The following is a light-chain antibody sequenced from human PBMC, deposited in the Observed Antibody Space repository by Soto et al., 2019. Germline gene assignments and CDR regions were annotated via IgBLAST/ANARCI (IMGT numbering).Light chain of an antibody. J-gene: IGKJ1*01. CDR2: DAS. CDR3: QQCDGSPWT. CDR1: QSVSSY. Sequence: ASQSVSSYLDWYQQKPGQAPKLLIYDASNWASGIPARFSGSGSETDFTLTISRLEPEDFAVYYCQQCDGSPWTFGQGTKVDIK. V-gene: IGKV3-11*01.